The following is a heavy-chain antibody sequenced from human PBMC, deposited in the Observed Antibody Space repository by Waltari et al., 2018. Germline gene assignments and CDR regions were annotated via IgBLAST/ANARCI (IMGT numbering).Heavy chain of an antibody. Sequence: QVQLVQSGAEVKKPGASVKVSCKASGYTFTSYGISWVRQATGQGLEWMGWISAYNGNTNYAQKLQGRVTMNTDTSTSTAYMELRSLRSADTAVYDCAREYGGNSRAFDIWGQGTMVTVSS. D-gene: IGHD2-21*02. CDR2: ISAYNGNT. CDR3: AREYGGNSRAFDI. J-gene: IGHJ3*02. CDR1: GYTFTSYG. V-gene: IGHV1-18*01.